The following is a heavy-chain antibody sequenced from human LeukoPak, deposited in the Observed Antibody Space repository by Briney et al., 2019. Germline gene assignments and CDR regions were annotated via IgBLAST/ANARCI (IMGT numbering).Heavy chain of an antibody. V-gene: IGHV1-8*01. Sequence: TSVKVSCKASGYTFTSYDINWVRQATGQGLGWMGWMNPNSGNTGYAQKFQGRVTMTRNTSISTAYMELSSLRSEDTAVYYCARGQWVFWSDNNWFDPWGQGTLVTVSS. CDR2: MNPNSGNT. CDR3: ARGQWVFWSDNNWFDP. CDR1: GYTFTSYD. J-gene: IGHJ5*02. D-gene: IGHD3-3*01.